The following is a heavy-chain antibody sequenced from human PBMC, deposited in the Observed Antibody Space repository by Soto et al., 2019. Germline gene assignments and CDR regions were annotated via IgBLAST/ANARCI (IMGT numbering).Heavy chain of an antibody. CDR2: ISDSGVSS. D-gene: IGHD5-12*01. CDR1: GFTFSTCA. J-gene: IGHJ4*02. CDR3: AKQGNGYNTDY. V-gene: IGHV3-23*01. Sequence: LRLSCAASGFTFSTCAMNWVRQAPGKGLEWVSGISDSGVSSYYADSVKGRFTISRDNSKNTLHLQMNSLRAEDTAVYYCAKQGNGYNTDYWGQGTLVTVSS.